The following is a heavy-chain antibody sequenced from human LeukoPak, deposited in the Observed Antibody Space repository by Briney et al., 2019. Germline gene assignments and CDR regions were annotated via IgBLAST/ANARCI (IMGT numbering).Heavy chain of an antibody. Sequence: SETLSLTCTVSGGSISSYYWSWIRQPPGKGLEWIGYIYYSGGTNYNPSLKSRVTISVDTPKNQFSLKLSSVTAADTAVYYCARDPAAGLDYWGQGTLVTVSS. CDR1: GGSISSYY. CDR3: ARDPAAGLDY. D-gene: IGHD6-13*01. J-gene: IGHJ4*02. V-gene: IGHV4-59*01. CDR2: IYYSGGT.